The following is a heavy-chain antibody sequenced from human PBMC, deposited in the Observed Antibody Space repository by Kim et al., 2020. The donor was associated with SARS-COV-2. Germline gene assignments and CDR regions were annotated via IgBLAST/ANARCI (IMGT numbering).Heavy chain of an antibody. Sequence: GGSLRLSCAASGFTFSSYGMSWVRQAPGKGLEWVSAISGSGGSTYYADSVKGRFTISRDNSKNTLYLQMNSLRAEDTAVYYCAKGRGYARPSYGMDVWGQGTTVTVSS. J-gene: IGHJ6*02. CDR3: AKGRGYARPSYGMDV. CDR1: GFTFSSYG. V-gene: IGHV3-23*01. CDR2: ISGSGGST. D-gene: IGHD5-12*01.